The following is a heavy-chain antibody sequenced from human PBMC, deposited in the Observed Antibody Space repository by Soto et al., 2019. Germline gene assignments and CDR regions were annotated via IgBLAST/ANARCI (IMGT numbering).Heavy chain of an antibody. D-gene: IGHD1-26*01. CDR3: AKDKYGGATYLDF. J-gene: IGHJ4*02. CDR2: ISFDGNDK. CDR1: GFTFSNYG. V-gene: IGHV3-30*18. Sequence: QVQLVESGGGVVQPGRSLRLSCSTSGFTFSNYGMHWVRQAPGKGLEWVAVISFDGNDKYYADSVKGRFTISRDNSKHTLYLHMTSLRAEDTAMYSCAKDKYGGATYLDFWGQGTLVNVSS.